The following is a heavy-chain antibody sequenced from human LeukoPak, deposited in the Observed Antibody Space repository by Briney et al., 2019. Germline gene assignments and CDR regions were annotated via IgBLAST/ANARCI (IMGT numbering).Heavy chain of an antibody. D-gene: IGHD2-15*01. J-gene: IGHJ4*02. CDR3: AKGPRAYCSGGSCLFDY. Sequence: GGSLRLSCAASGFTFGSYAMSWVRQAPGKGLEWVSAISGSGGSTYYADSVKGRFTISRDNSKNTLYLQMNSLRAEDTAVYYCAKGPRAYCSGGSCLFDYWGQGTLVTVSS. CDR1: GFTFGSYA. V-gene: IGHV3-23*01. CDR2: ISGSGGST.